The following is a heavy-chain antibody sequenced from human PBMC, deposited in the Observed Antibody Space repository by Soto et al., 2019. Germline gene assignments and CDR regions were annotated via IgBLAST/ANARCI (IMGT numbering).Heavy chain of an antibody. CDR2: MNPNSGDT. CDR3: ARGHNFTPRQVRGVNPDDYYDMDV. D-gene: IGHD3-10*01. J-gene: IGHJ6*03. CDR1: GYTFSSYD. Sequence: QVQLVQSGAEVKKPGASVKVSCKASGYTFSSYDINWVRQATGQGLEWMGWMNPNSGDTTYPHKFQGRVTMTRNTSIATAYRERISLRSEATAGDDCARGHNFTPRQVRGVNPDDYYDMDVWGEGTTVTVSS. V-gene: IGHV1-8*01.